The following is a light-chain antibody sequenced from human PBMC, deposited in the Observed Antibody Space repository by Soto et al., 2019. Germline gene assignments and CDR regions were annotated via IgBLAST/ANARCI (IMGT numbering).Light chain of an antibody. Sequence: DIQMTQSPSTLSASVGDRVTITCRASQSIRSWLAWYQQKPGKAPKVLIYDASSLESGVPSRFSGSGSGTEFTLTISSLQPDDFATYYCQHYNSYSEAFGQGTKVDIK. CDR2: DAS. CDR3: QHYNSYSEA. V-gene: IGKV1-5*01. CDR1: QSIRSW. J-gene: IGKJ1*01.